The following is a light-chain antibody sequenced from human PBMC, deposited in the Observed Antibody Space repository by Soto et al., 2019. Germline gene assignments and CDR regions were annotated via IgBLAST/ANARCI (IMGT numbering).Light chain of an antibody. Sequence: QSALTQPASVSGSPGQSITISCSGTSADVGGYNYVSWYQHHPGNAPKLIIYEVTNRPSGLSNRFSASKSGSTASLTISGLQAEDEADYYCSSYTSSNTLVFGTGTKLTVL. CDR1: SADVGGYNY. J-gene: IGLJ1*01. CDR2: EVT. V-gene: IGLV2-14*01. CDR3: SSYTSSNTLV.